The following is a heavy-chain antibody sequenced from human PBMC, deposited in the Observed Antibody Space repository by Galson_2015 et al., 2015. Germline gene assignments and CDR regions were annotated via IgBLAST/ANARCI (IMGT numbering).Heavy chain of an antibody. D-gene: IGHD3-10*01. V-gene: IGHV1-2*06. Sequence: SVKVSCKASGYTFTDYYMHWVRQAPGQGLEWMGRINPNSGGTNYAQKFQGRVTMTRDTSISTAYMELSRLRSDDTAVYYCARDPSGSPWLGRKPGYWGQGTLVNLSS. CDR2: INPNSGGT. CDR1: GYTFTDYY. CDR3: ARDPSGSPWLGRKPGY. J-gene: IGHJ4*02.